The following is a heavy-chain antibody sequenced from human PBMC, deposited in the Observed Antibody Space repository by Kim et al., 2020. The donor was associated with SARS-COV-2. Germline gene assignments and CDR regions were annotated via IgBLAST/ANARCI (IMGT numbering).Heavy chain of an antibody. CDR3: AEDLPGAGNYFDY. J-gene: IGHJ4*02. V-gene: IGHV3-23*01. CDR2: ISGSGGTT. D-gene: IGHD6-19*01. CDR1: GFTFSTYT. Sequence: GGSLRLSCVASGFTFSTYTMNWVRQAPGKGLEWVSTISGSGGTTYYADSVKGRFTASRDNSKNTLYLQMNSLIADDAAVYYFAEDLPGAGNYFDYWGQG.